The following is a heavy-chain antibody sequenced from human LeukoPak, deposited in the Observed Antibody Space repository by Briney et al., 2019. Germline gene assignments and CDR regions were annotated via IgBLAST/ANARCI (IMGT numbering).Heavy chain of an antibody. CDR2: IYYSGST. J-gene: IGHJ4*02. Sequence: SETLSLTCTVSGGSISSSSYCWGWLPPPPGQEREWIMSIYYSGSTYYNPSLKSRVTISVDTSKNQFSLKLSSVTAADTGVYYCATYSSSWYSFDYWGQGTLVTVSS. CDR3: ATYSSSWYSFDY. CDR1: GGSISSSSYC. V-gene: IGHV4-39*07. D-gene: IGHD6-13*01.